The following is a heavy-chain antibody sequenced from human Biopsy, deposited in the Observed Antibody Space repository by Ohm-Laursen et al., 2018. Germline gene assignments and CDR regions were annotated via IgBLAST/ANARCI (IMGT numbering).Heavy chain of an antibody. V-gene: IGHV3-30*18. D-gene: IGHD5-18*01. Sequence: SLRLSCAASGFTFNNYGMQWVRQAPGKGLEWVAFIFYDGSNTYYADSVKGRFTISRDNSRDTLYLQMGSLRAEDTAVYYCAKDRYNYTPIGGFSMDVWGQGTTVAASS. J-gene: IGHJ6*02. CDR1: GFTFNNYG. CDR3: AKDRYNYTPIGGFSMDV. CDR2: IFYDGSNT.